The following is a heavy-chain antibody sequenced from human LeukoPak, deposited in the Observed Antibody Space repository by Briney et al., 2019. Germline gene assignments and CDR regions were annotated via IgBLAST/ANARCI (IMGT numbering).Heavy chain of an antibody. J-gene: IGHJ4*02. D-gene: IGHD4-11*01. Sequence: GRSLRLSCAASGFTFSSYSMNLVRQAPGKGLEWVSYISSSSSTIYYADSVKGRFTISRDNAKNSLYLQMNSLRAEDTAVYYCARDQVVTTATTTFDYWGQGTLVTVSS. CDR2: ISSSSSTI. CDR3: ARDQVVTTATTTFDY. CDR1: GFTFSSYS. V-gene: IGHV3-48*01.